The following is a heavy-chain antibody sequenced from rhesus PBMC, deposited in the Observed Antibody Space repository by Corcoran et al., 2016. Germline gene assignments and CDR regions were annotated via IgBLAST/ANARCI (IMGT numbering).Heavy chain of an antibody. CDR2: IYGSGGST. CDR3: ARRALVYYFDY. Sequence: QLQLQESGPGLVKPSETLSLTCAVSGGSISSNYWSWIRQSPGKGLEWIVGIYGSGGSTEYNPSRKSRVTISIDTSKNQFSLKMSSVTAADTAVYYCARRALVYYFDYWGQGVLVTVSS. V-gene: IGHV4-160*01. J-gene: IGHJ4*01. CDR1: GGSISSNY.